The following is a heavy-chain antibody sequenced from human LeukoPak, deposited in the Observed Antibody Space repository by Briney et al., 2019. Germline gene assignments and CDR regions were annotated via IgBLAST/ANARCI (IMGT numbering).Heavy chain of an antibody. CDR2: ISGDGYST. D-gene: IGHD3-10*01. J-gene: IGHJ6*02. CDR1: GFTFVDYA. V-gene: IGHV3-43*02. Sequence: GGSLRLSCAASGFTFVDYAMHWVRQAPGKGLKWFSLISGDGYSTYYADSVKGRFTISRDNSKNSLYLQMNSLRTEDTALYYCAKSRGGPTMVRGVTSATDVYGMDVWGQGTTVTVSS. CDR3: AKSRGGPTMVRGVTSATDVYGMDV.